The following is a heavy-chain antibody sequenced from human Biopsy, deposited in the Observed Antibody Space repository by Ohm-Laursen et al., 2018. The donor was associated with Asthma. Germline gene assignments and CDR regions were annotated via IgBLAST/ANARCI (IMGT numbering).Heavy chain of an antibody. CDR2: INAGNGNT. V-gene: IGHV1-3*01. D-gene: IGHD3-9*01. CDR3: ARTYYDFLTGQVIDAFAI. CDR1: GYTFISYA. Sequence: ATVKVSCKVSGYTFISYAIHWVRQAPGQRLEWMGWINAGNGNTKYSQKFQGRVTITRDTSASTAYMELSSLRSEDTAVYYCARTYYDFLTGQVIDAFAIWGQGTMVTVSS. J-gene: IGHJ3*02.